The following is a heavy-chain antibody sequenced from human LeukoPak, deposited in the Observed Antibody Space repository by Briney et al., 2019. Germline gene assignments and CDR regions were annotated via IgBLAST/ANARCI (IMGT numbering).Heavy chain of an antibody. CDR1: GDTFSTYA. CDR2: IIPILATA. CDR3: ARVRERGFSGYDWRHFDY. J-gene: IGHJ4*02. D-gene: IGHD5-12*01. Sequence: SVKVSCKASGDTFSTYAFSWVRQAPGQGLEWMGGIIPILATANYAQKFQGRVTITADESTSTAYVELSSLRSEDTAVYYCARVRERGFSGYDWRHFDYWGQGALVTVSS. V-gene: IGHV1-69*13.